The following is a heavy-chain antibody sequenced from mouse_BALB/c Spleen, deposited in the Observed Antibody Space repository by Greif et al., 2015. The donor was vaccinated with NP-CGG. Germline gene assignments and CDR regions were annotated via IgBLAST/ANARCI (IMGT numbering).Heavy chain of an antibody. V-gene: IGHV1-7*01. CDR1: GYTFTSYW. J-gene: IGHJ3*01. CDR3: ARSGYYYGSSYEAWFAY. CDR2: INPSTGYT. D-gene: IGHD1-1*01. Sequence: VQLQQSGAELAKPGASVKMSCKASGYTFTSYWMHWVKQRPGQGLEWIGYINPSTGYTEYNQKFKDKATLTADKSSSTAYMQLSSLTSEDSAVYYCARSGYYYGSSYEAWFAYWGQGTLVTVSA.